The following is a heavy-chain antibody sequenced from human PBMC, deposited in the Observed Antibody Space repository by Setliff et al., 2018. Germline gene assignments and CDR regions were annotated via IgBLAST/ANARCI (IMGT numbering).Heavy chain of an antibody. Sequence: ETLSLTCAVSGAAISTYHWSWLRQPPGKGLEWIGYVSYGGSTKYNPSLESRVTISLDAPKNQFSLKLTSVTAADTAVYHCARTGTTYYYSCMDVWGKGTTVTVSS. J-gene: IGHJ6*03. D-gene: IGHD3-22*01. V-gene: IGHV4-59*08. CDR2: VSYGGST. CDR1: GAAISTYH. CDR3: ARTGTTYYYSCMDV.